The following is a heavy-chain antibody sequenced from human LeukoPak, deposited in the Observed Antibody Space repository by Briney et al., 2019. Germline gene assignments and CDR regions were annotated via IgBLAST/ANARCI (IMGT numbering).Heavy chain of an antibody. CDR2: ISGSGSST. Sequence: GGSLRLSCAASGFTFSTYAMSWVRQAPGKGLEWVSVISGSGSSTYYADSVKGRFTISRDNSKNTLYLQMNSLRAEDTAVYYCARGRGGSSLYYFDYWGQGTLVTVSP. CDR1: GFTFSTYA. J-gene: IGHJ4*02. D-gene: IGHD2-15*01. V-gene: IGHV3-23*01. CDR3: ARGRGGSSLYYFDY.